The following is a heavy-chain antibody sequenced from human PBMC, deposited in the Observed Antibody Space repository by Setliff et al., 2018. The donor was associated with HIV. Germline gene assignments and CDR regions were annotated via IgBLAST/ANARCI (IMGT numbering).Heavy chain of an antibody. J-gene: IGHJ5*02. CDR1: GFIFSSYA. V-gene: IGHV3-30*07. Sequence: LRLSCAASGFIFSSYAMHWVRQAPGKGLEWVAVMSYDGNNKYYADSVKGRFTISRGNSKNTLFLQMNSLRGEDTAVYYCAALKGYSYGRGCFDPWGQGTLVTVSS. CDR3: AALKGYSYGRGCFDP. D-gene: IGHD5-18*01. CDR2: MSYDGNNK.